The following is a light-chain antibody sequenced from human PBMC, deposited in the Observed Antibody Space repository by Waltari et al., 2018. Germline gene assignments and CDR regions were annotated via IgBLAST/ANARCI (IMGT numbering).Light chain of an antibody. CDR1: SSNIGINY. CDR3: AAWDDSLSGVL. Sequence: SVLTQPPSASGTPGQRVTISCSGSSSNIGINYVYWFQQLPGPAPKLLIYRNNQRPSGVPDRFSGSKSGTSASLAISGLRSEDEADYYCAAWDDSLSGVLFGGGTKLTV. J-gene: IGLJ2*01. V-gene: IGLV1-47*01. CDR2: RNN.